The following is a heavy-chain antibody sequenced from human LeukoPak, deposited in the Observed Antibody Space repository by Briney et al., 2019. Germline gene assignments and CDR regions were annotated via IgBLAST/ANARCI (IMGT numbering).Heavy chain of an antibody. D-gene: IGHD2-15*01. CDR2: INPDSGGT. CDR1: GYIFTGYY. CDR3: ATHCGGGSCYFYKFDY. Sequence: APVKVSCKASGYIFTGYYIHWVRQAPGQGLEWMGWINPDSGGTNYAQKFQGRVTMTRHTSISTAYMELSRLISDDTAVYYCATHCGGGSCYFYKFDYWGQGTQVTVSS. V-gene: IGHV1-2*02. J-gene: IGHJ4*02.